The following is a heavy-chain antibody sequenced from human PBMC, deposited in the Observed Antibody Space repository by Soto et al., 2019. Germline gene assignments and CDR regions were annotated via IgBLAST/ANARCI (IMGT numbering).Heavy chain of an antibody. D-gene: IGHD6-6*01. Sequence: SETLSLTCTVSGGSISSSSYYWGWIRQPPGKGLEWIGSIYHSGSTNYNPSLKSRVTISVDKSKNQFSLKLSSVTAADTAVYYCAKCITALGPIDYWGQGTLVTVSS. CDR1: GGSISSSSYY. J-gene: IGHJ4*02. CDR3: AKCITALGPIDY. V-gene: IGHV4-39*07. CDR2: IYHSGST.